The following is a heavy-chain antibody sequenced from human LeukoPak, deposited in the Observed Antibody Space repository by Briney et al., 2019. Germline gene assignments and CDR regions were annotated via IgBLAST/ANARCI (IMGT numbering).Heavy chain of an antibody. CDR3: ALAPNYDSSAYYSALRALDM. D-gene: IGHD3-22*01. V-gene: IGHV3-53*01. J-gene: IGHJ3*02. Sequence: GGSLRLSCAASGFTVSGDYMSWVRQAPGKGLEWVSVIYSGGSTYYADSVKGRFTISRDNSKNTLYLQMNSLRAEDTAVYYCALAPNYDSSAYYSALRALDMWGQGTMVTVSS. CDR1: GFTVSGDY. CDR2: IYSGGST.